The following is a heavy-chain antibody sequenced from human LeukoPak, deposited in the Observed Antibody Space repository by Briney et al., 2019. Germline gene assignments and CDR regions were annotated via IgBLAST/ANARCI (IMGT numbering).Heavy chain of an antibody. J-gene: IGHJ2*01. CDR2: ISYDGSNK. Sequence: PGGTLRLSCAASGFTFSSYAMHWVRKAPGKGLERVAVISYDGSNKYYADSVKGRCTISRDNSKNTLYPQMNSLRAEDTAVYYCARAGGGPTTLYWYFDLWGRGTLVTVSS. CDR1: GFTFSSYA. CDR3: ARAGGGPTTLYWYFDL. D-gene: IGHD1-7*01. V-gene: IGHV3-30*04.